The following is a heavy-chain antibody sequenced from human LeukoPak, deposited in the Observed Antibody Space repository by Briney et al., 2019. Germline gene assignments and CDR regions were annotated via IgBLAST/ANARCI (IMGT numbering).Heavy chain of an antibody. CDR2: ISSSSSYI. CDR1: GFTFSSYS. Sequence: GRSLRLSCAASGFTFSSYSMNRVRQAPGKGLEWVSSISSSSSYIYYADSVKGRFTISRDNAKNSLYLQMNSLRAEDTAVYYCARAAYSSSWCKGNWFDPWGQGTLVTVSS. V-gene: IGHV3-21*01. CDR3: ARAAYSSSWCKGNWFDP. D-gene: IGHD6-13*01. J-gene: IGHJ5*02.